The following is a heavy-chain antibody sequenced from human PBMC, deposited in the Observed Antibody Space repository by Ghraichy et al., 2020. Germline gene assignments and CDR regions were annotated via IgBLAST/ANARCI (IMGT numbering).Heavy chain of an antibody. Sequence: LTCAASGFTLSDYGMHWVRQAPGKGLEWVAVISYDGSNKYYVDSARGRFTISRDNSKNSVYLQMNSLRAEETGIYYCARASGRSPYYYYGMDVWGQGTMVTVSS. CDR1: GFTLSDYG. D-gene: IGHD1-26*01. CDR2: ISYDGSNK. CDR3: ARASGRSPYYYYGMDV. J-gene: IGHJ6*02. V-gene: IGHV3-30*03.